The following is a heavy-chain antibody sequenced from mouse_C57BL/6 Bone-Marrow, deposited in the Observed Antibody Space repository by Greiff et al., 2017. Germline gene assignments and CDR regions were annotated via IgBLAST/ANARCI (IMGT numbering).Heavy chain of an antibody. D-gene: IGHD4-1*01. CDR1: GYTFTSYW. CDR2: IYPGNGDT. V-gene: IGHV1-5*01. Sequence: EVQLQQSGTVLARPGASVKMSCKTSGYTFTSYWMHWVKQRPGQGLEWIGAIYPGNGDTSYNQKFKGKAKLTAVTSASTAYMELSSLTNADSAVYYCTEKELGGFAYWGQGTLVTVSA. CDR3: TEKELGGFAY. J-gene: IGHJ3*01.